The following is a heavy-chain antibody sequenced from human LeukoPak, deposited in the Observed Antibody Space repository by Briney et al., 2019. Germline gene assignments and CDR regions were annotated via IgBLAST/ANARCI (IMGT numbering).Heavy chain of an antibody. CDR1: GFTFSNYW. J-gene: IGHJ6*04. Sequence: GGSLRLSCVSSGFTFSNYWMKWVRQAPGKGLEWVASINEDGSGKFSVGSVKDRITISRDNTRNSLDLQINSLTVDDTAISFCARDDGDVWGTGTTVTVSS. V-gene: IGHV3-7*01. CDR3: ARDDGDV. CDR2: INEDGSGK.